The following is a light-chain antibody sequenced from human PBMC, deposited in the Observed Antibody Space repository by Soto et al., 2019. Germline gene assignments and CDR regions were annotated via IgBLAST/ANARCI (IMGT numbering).Light chain of an antibody. CDR3: QQRFNWPPIT. V-gene: IGKV3-11*01. CDR1: QSVISY. Sequence: EIVLTQSPATLSLSPGERATLSCRASQSVISYLAWYQQKPGQAPRLLIYDASNRATGIPARFSGSGSGTNFTLTISSLEPEDFAIYYCQQRFNWPPITFGQGTRLEIK. J-gene: IGKJ5*01. CDR2: DAS.